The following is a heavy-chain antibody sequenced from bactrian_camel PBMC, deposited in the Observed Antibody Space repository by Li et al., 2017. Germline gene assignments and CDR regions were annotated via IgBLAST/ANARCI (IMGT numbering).Heavy chain of an antibody. J-gene: IGHJ6*01. CDR1: GFTFSGSH. Sequence: QVQLVESGGGLVQPGGSLRLSCAASGFTFSGSHMSWVRQAPGKGLDWVSSIQNDGGATYYADFVEGRFTISRDNAKNTVYLQMNSLKSEDTALYYCATDFQFGYWHQGTQVTVS. CDR2: IQNDGGAT. CDR3: ATDFQFGY. V-gene: IGHV3S5*01.